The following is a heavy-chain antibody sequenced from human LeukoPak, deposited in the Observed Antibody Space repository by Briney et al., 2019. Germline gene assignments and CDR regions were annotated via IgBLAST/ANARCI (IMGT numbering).Heavy chain of an antibody. V-gene: IGHV3-53*01. J-gene: IGHJ4*02. CDR1: GFTVSSNY. CDR2: IYSGGST. D-gene: IGHD4-17*01. Sequence: GGSLRLSCAASGFTVSSNYMSWVRQAPGKGLEWVSVIYSGGSTYYADSVKGRFTISRDISKNTVYLQMNSLRAEDTAVYYCAKSDYGGFGYWGQGTLVTVSS. CDR3: AKSDYGGFGY.